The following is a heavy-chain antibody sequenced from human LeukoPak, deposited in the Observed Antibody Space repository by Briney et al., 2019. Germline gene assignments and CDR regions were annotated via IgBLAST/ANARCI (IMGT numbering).Heavy chain of an antibody. CDR1: GFTVSSNY. J-gene: IGHJ4*02. Sequence: GGSLRLSCAASGFTVSSNYMSWVRQAPGKGLEWVSVIYSGGSTYYADPVKGRFTISRDNSKNTLYLQMNSLRAEDTAVYYCAKNFWSGYYTGLEQSYYFDYWGQGTLVTVSS. CDR3: AKNFWSGYYTGLEQSYYFDY. D-gene: IGHD3-3*01. V-gene: IGHV3-53*05. CDR2: IYSGGST.